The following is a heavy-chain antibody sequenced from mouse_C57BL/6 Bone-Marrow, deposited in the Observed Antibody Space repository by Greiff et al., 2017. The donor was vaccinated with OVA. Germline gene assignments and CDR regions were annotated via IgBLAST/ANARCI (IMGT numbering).Heavy chain of an antibody. Sequence: QVQLQQPGAELVRPGSSVKLSCKASGYTFTSYWMHWVKQRPIQGLEWIGNIDPSDSETHYNQKFKDKATLTVDKSSSTAYMQLSSLTSEDSAVYYCARGGFYYDYDGWFAYCGQGTLVTVSA. CDR3: ARGGFYYDYDGWFAY. CDR2: IDPSDSET. J-gene: IGHJ3*01. D-gene: IGHD2-4*01. CDR1: GYTFTSYW. V-gene: IGHV1-52*01.